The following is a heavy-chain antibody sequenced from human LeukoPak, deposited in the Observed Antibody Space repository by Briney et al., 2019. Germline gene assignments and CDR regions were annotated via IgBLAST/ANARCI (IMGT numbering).Heavy chain of an antibody. CDR1: GVSISSSYSY. D-gene: IGHD3/OR15-3a*01. CDR3: ARQTGSGLFILP. J-gene: IGHJ4*02. V-gene: IGHV4-39*01. Sequence: SETLSLTCTVSGVSISSSYSYWGWIRQPPGMGLEWIGSIYYTGNTYYNASLKGQVSISIDTSKNQFSLKLTSVTAADTAVYYCARQTGSGLFILPGGQGTLVTVSS. CDR2: IYYTGNT.